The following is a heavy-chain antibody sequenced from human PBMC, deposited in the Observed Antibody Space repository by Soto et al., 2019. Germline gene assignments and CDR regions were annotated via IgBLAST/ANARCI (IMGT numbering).Heavy chain of an antibody. Sequence: XGSLRLSCAASGFIFSNYNMNWVRQAPGKGLEWVSYISSSSSYIYYADPVKGRFTISRDNAKNSLYLQMNSLRAEDTALYYCARSGYCSGSSCYSDYWGLGTLVTVSS. CDR3: ARSGYCSGSSCYSDY. V-gene: IGHV3-21*01. D-gene: IGHD2-15*01. CDR2: ISSSSSYI. J-gene: IGHJ4*02. CDR1: GFIFSNYN.